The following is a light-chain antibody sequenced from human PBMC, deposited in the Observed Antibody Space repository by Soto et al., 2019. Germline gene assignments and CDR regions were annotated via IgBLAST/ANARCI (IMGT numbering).Light chain of an antibody. CDR3: CSYTDIALDVV. CDR2: DVT. CDR1: NSDVGIYDF. V-gene: IGLV2-14*01. Sequence: QSVLTQPASVSGTPGQSITISCTGSNSDVGIYDFVSWYQHHPGRAPKLLIFDVTHRPSGVSDRFSGSKSGNTASLTISGVRPEDEADYYCCSYTDIALDVVFGGGTKVTVL. J-gene: IGLJ2*01.